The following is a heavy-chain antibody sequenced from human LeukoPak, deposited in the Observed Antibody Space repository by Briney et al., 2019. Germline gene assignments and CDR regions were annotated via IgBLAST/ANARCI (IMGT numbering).Heavy chain of an antibody. CDR2: ISWNSGSI. D-gene: IGHD3-10*01. Sequence: PGRSLRLSCAASGFTFDDYAMHWVRQAPGKGLEWVSGISWNSGSIGYADSVKGRFTISRDNAKNSLYLQMNSLRAEDTALYYCAKDPGASWDNWFDPWGQGTLVTVSS. CDR3: AKDPGASWDNWFDP. CDR1: GFTFDDYA. V-gene: IGHV3-9*01. J-gene: IGHJ5*02.